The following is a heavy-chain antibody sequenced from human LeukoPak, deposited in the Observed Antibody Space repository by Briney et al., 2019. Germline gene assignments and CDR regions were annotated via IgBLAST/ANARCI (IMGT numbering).Heavy chain of an antibody. V-gene: IGHV1-46*01. CDR3: ARFGVYYYDSSGLDY. CDR1: GYTFTSYY. CDR2: INPSGGST. J-gene: IGHJ4*02. Sequence: ASVKVSCKASGYTFTSYYMHWVRQAPGQGLEWMGIINPSGGSTSYAQKFQGRVTMTRDTSTSTVYMELSSLRSGDTAVYYCARFGVYYYDSSGLDYWAQGTLVTVS. D-gene: IGHD3-22*01.